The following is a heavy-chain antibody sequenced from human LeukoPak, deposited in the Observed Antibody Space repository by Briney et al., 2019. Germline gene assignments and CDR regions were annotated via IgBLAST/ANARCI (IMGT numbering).Heavy chain of an antibody. CDR2: ISGSGGST. J-gene: IGHJ4*02. D-gene: IGHD4-23*01. CDR1: RFTFSSYA. Sequence: PGGSLRLSCAASRFTFSSYAMSWVRQAPGKGLDWFSAISGSGGSTYYADSVKGRFAISRVNSKNTLYLQMNSLGAEDTAVYYCAKGTRVALTMVVTPFDYWGQGTLVTVSS. V-gene: IGHV3-23*01. CDR3: AKGTRVALTMVVTPFDY.